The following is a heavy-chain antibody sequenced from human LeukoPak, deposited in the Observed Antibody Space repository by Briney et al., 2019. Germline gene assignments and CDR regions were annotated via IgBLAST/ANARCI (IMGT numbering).Heavy chain of an antibody. Sequence: SETLSLTCTVSGGSISSYYWSWIRQPPGKGLEWIGYIYYSGSTNYNPSLKSRVTISVDTSKNQFSLKLSSVTAADTAVYYCRTGYSYGYYFDYWGQGTLVTVSS. V-gene: IGHV4-59*12. CDR1: GGSISSYY. J-gene: IGHJ4*02. CDR2: IYYSGST. CDR3: RTGYSYGYYFDY. D-gene: IGHD5-18*01.